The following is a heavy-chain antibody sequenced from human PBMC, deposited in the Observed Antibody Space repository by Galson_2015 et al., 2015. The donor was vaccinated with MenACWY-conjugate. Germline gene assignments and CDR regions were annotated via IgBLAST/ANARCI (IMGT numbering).Heavy chain of an antibody. J-gene: IGHJ4*02. Sequence: SLRLSCAASGFTFSSYGMRWVRQAPGKGLEWVAFIRYDGSNKYYADSVKGRFTISRDNSKNTLYLQMNSLRAEDTAVYYCAKENLYYYEKRVASYYFDYWGQGTLVTVSS. CDR1: GFTFSSYG. D-gene: IGHD3-22*01. V-gene: IGHV3-30*02. CDR3: AKENLYYYEKRVASYYFDY. CDR2: IRYDGSNK.